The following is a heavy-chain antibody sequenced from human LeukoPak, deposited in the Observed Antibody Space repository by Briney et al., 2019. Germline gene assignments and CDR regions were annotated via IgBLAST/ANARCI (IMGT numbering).Heavy chain of an antibody. CDR2: INGNGGRT. J-gene: IGHJ3*02. D-gene: IGHD4-17*01. Sequence: GGSLRLSCADSGFTFSSYAMNWVRQAPGKGLEWVSTINGNGGRTYYADSVKGRFTISRDNSKNTVYLQMNSLRAEDTAVYYCAKDSTARTLRGAFDIWGQGTMVIVSS. V-gene: IGHV3-23*01. CDR3: AKDSTARTLRGAFDI. CDR1: GFTFSSYA.